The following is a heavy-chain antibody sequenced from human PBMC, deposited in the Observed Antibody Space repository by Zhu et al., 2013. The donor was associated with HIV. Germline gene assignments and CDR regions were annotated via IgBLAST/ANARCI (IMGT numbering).Heavy chain of an antibody. V-gene: IGHV1-46*01. D-gene: IGHD3-3*01. J-gene: IGHJ5*02. CDR1: GYTFTSYY. Sequence: QVQLVQSGAEVKKPGASVKVSCKASGYTFTSYYMHWVRQAPGQGLEWMGIINPSGGSTSYAQKFQGRVTMTRDTSTSTVYMELSSLRSEDTAVYYCAREIRDGYDFWSGYPTIQPWGQGTLVTVSS. CDR2: INPSGGST. CDR3: AREIRDGYDFWSGYPTIQP.